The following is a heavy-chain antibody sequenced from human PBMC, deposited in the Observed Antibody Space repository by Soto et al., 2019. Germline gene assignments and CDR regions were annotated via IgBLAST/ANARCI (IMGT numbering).Heavy chain of an antibody. CDR1: GGSISSGGYY. V-gene: IGHV4-31*03. Sequence: SETLSLTCTVSGGSISSGGYYWSWIRQHPGKGLEWIGYIYYSGSTYYNPSLKSRVTISVDTSKNQFSLKLSSVTAADTAVYYCASGSYGAVAFDIWGQVTMVTVSS. CDR3: ASGSYGAVAFDI. J-gene: IGHJ3*02. D-gene: IGHD3-3*01. CDR2: IYYSGST.